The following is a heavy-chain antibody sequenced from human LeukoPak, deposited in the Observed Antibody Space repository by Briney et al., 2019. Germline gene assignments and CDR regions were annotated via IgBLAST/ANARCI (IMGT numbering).Heavy chain of an antibody. V-gene: IGHV1-2*02. CDR1: GYTFTGYY. J-gene: IGHJ4*02. CDR2: INPNSGGT. Sequence: GASVKVSCKASGYTFTGYYMHWVRQAPGQGLEWMGWINPNSGGTNYAQKFQGRVTMTRDTSISTAYMELSRLRSDDTAVYYCARYTYYYGSGSPYYFDYWGQGTLVTVSS. D-gene: IGHD3-10*01. CDR3: ARYTYYYGSGSPYYFDY.